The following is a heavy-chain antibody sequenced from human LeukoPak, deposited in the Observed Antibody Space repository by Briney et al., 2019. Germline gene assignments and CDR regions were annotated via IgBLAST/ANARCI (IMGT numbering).Heavy chain of an antibody. CDR3: AKSDYYDSSGYYPK. D-gene: IGHD3-22*01. Sequence: PGGSLRLSCAASGFTFSSYGMHWVRQAPGKGLEWVAVIGYDGSNKYYADSVKGRFTISRDNSKNTLYLQMNSLRAEDTAVYYCAKSDYYDSSGYYPKWGQGTLVTVSS. CDR2: IGYDGSNK. J-gene: IGHJ4*02. CDR1: GFTFSSYG. V-gene: IGHV3-33*06.